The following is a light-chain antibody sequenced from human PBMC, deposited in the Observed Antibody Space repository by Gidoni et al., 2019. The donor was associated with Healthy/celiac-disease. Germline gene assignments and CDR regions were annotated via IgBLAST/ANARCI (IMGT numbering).Light chain of an antibody. CDR3: QQSYSRT. V-gene: IGKV1-39*01. J-gene: IGKJ1*01. CDR2: AAS. CDR1: QSISSY. Sequence: DIQMTQSPSSLSASVGDRVTITCRASQSISSYVNWYQQKPGNAPKLLIYAASSLQSGVPSRFSGSGSGTDFTLPISSLQPEDFATYYCQQSYSRTFGQGTKVEIK.